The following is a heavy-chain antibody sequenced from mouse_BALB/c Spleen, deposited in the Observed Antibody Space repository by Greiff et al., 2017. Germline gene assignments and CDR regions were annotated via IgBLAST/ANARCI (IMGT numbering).Heavy chain of an antibody. CDR2: IDPENGDT. V-gene: IGHV14-4*02. Sequence: VQLKQSGAELVRSGASVKLSCTASGFNIKDYYMHWVKQRPEQGLEWIGWIDPENGDTEYAPKFQGKATMTADTSSNTAYLQLSSLTSEDTAVYYCTSYYGSSYYAMDYWGQGTSVTVSS. CDR1: GFNIKDYY. CDR3: TSYYGSSYYAMDY. J-gene: IGHJ4*01. D-gene: IGHD1-1*01.